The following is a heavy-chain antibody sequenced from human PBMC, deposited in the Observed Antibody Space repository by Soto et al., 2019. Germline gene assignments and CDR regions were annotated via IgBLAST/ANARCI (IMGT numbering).Heavy chain of an antibody. CDR1: GFTFSSYS. D-gene: IGHD2-15*01. CDR3: ARELVHPIVVVVVANDGFDI. J-gene: IGHJ3*02. Sequence: GGSLRLSCAASGFTFSSYSMNWVRQAPGKGLEWVSSISGSSSYIHYAESVKGRFTISRDNAKNSLYLQMNSLRAEDTAVYYCARELVHPIVVVVVANDGFDIWGQGTMVTVSS. CDR2: ISGSSSYI. V-gene: IGHV3-21*01.